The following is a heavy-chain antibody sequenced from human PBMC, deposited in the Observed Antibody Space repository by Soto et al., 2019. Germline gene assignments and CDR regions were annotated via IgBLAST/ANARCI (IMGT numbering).Heavy chain of an antibody. V-gene: IGHV3-49*04. CDR2: IRSKAYGGTT. CDR3: TRESTLREFDY. Sequence: LRLSCTASGFTFGDYAMSWVRQAPGKGLEWVGFIRSKAYGGTTEYAASVKGRFTISRDDSKSIAYLQMNSLKTEDTAVYYCTRESTLREFDYWGQGTLVTVSS. J-gene: IGHJ4*02. D-gene: IGHD2-2*01. CDR1: GFTFGDYA.